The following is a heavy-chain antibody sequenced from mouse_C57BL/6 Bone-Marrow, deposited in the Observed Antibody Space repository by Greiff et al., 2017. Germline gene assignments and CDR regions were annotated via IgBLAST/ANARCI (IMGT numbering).Heavy chain of an antibody. D-gene: IGHD1-1*01. CDR3: TTITTGVATDY. CDR1: GYTFTSYW. J-gene: IGHJ2*01. CDR2: INPSSGYT. Sequence: QVQLQQSGAELAKPGASVKLSCKASGYTFTSYWMHWVKQRPGQGLEWIGYINPSSGYTKYNQKFKDKATLTADKSSSTAYLQLSSLTSEDTAVYYCTTITTGVATDYWGQGTTLTVSS. V-gene: IGHV1-7*01.